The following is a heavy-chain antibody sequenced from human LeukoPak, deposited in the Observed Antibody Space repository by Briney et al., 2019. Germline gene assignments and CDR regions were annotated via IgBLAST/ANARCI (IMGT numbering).Heavy chain of an antibody. J-gene: IGHJ5*02. CDR2: IYHSGST. CDR1: GGSISSSNW. CDR3: SGSYYKALEGFDP. V-gene: IGHV4-4*02. D-gene: IGHD3-10*01. Sequence: PSGTLSLTCAVSGGSISSSNWWSWVRQPPGKGLEWIGEIYHSGSTNYNPSLKSRVTISVDKSKNQFSLKLSSVTAADTAVYYGSGSYYKALEGFDPWGQGTLVTVSS.